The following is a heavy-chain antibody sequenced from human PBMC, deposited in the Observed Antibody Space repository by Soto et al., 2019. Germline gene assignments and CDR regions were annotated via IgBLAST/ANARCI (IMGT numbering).Heavy chain of an antibody. CDR3: ARPTVTTTSDAFDI. CDR2: IYYSGTT. CDR1: GGSISSYY. J-gene: IGHJ3*02. V-gene: IGHV4-59*08. D-gene: IGHD4-17*01. Sequence: SETLSLTCTVSGGSISSYYWSWIRQPPGKGLEWIGYIYYSGTTNYNPSLKSRVTISVDTSKNQFSLKLSSVTAADTAVYYCARPTVTTTSDAFDIRGQGTMVTVSS.